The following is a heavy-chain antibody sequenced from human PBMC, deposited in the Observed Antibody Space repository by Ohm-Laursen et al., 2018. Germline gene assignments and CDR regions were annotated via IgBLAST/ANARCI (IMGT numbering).Heavy chain of an antibody. D-gene: IGHD3-22*01. V-gene: IGHV1-8*01. CDR1: GYTFTSYD. Sequence: ASVKVSCKASGYTFTSYDINWVRQATGQGLEWMGWMNPNSGNTGYAQKFQGRVTMTRNTSISTAYMELSSLRSEDTAVYYCAREKAYYYDSSGVNWFDPWGQGTLVTVSS. CDR3: AREKAYYYDSSGVNWFDP. CDR2: MNPNSGNT. J-gene: IGHJ5*02.